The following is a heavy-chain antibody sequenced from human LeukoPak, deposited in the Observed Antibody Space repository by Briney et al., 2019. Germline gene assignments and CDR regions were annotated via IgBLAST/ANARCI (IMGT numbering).Heavy chain of an antibody. CDR1: GYTFTSYA. CDR2: INAGNGNT. V-gene: IGHV1-3*01. Sequence: GASVKVSCKASGYTFTSYAIHWVRQAPGQRLEWMGWINAGNGNTKYSQKFQGRVTITRDTSASTAYMELSSLRSEDTAVYYCARTGVLRYFDWLIQDNWFDPLGQGTLVTVSS. CDR3: ARTGVLRYFDWLIQDNWFDP. D-gene: IGHD3-9*01. J-gene: IGHJ5*02.